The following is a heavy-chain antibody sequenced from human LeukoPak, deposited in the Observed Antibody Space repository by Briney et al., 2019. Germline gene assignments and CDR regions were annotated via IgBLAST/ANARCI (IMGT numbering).Heavy chain of an antibody. Sequence: PGGSLRLSCAASGFTFSDYYMSWIRQAPGKGLEWVSYISSSGSTIYYADSVKGRFTISRDNAKNSLYLQMNSLRAEDTAVYYCAKENYDILTGYPIDYWGQGTLVTVSS. J-gene: IGHJ4*02. CDR1: GFTFSDYY. CDR2: ISSSGSTI. D-gene: IGHD3-9*01. V-gene: IGHV3-11*01. CDR3: AKENYDILTGYPIDY.